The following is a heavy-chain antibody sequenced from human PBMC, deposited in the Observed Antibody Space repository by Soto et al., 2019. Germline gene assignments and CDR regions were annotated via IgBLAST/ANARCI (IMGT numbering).Heavy chain of an antibody. D-gene: IGHD3-3*01. CDR3: EREGGVLRLSNWLDP. Sequence: GESLKISCKGSGYSFTSYWIGWVRQMPGKGLEWMGIIYPGDSDTRYSPSFQGQVTISADKSISTAYLQWSSLKASDTAIYYCEREGGVLRLSNWLDPWGQGILVTVSS. CDR2: IYPGDSDT. CDR1: GYSFTSYW. J-gene: IGHJ5*02. V-gene: IGHV5-51*01.